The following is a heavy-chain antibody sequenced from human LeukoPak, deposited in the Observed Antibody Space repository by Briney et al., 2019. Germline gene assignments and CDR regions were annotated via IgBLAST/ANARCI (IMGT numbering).Heavy chain of an antibody. CDR3: ARGGGYNFGPDY. J-gene: IGHJ4*02. V-gene: IGHV3-21*06. CDR2: ISIGSGNI. D-gene: IGHD5-24*01. Sequence: GGSLRLSCALSGFTFSTYAMSWVRQAPGKGLEWVSSISIGSGNIYYADSVKGRFTISRDDAKNSLYLQMNSLRPEDTAVYYCARGGGYNFGPDYWGQGTLVTVSS. CDR1: GFTFSTYA.